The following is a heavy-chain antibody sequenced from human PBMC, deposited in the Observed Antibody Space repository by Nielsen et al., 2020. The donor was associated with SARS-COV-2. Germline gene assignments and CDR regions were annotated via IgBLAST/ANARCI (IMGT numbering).Heavy chain of an antibody. J-gene: IGHJ4*02. CDR1: GFTFSSYA. Sequence: GESLKISCAASGFTFSSYAMHWVRQAPGKGLEWVAVISYDGSNKYYADSVKGRFTISRDNSKNTLYLQMNSLRAEDTAVYYCARDMVRGVIIEGGADYWGQGTLVTVSS. CDR3: ARDMVRGVIIEGGADY. V-gene: IGHV3-30*04. CDR2: ISYDGSNK. D-gene: IGHD3-10*01.